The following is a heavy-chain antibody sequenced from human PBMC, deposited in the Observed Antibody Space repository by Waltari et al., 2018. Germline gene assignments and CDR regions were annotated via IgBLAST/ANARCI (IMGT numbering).Heavy chain of an antibody. V-gene: IGHV3-30-3*01. CDR2: ISYDGSNK. CDR3: ARQWELLLVGVIDY. D-gene: IGHD1-26*01. Sequence: QVQLVASGGGVVQPGRSLRPSCSASGFTFSSYAMPWVRQAPGKGLEWVAVISYDGSNKYYADSVKGRFTISRDNSKNTLYLQMNSLRAEDTAVYYCARQWELLLVGVIDYWGQGTLVTVSS. J-gene: IGHJ4*02. CDR1: GFTFSSYA.